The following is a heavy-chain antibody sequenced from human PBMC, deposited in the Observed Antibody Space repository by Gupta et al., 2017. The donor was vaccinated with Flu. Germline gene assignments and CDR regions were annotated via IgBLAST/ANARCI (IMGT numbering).Heavy chain of an antibody. CDR2: INPSGGST. CDR3: ARGRWLQLIDDPLGKIDAFDI. J-gene: IGHJ3*02. Sequence: MHWVRQAPGQGLEWMGIINPSGGSTSYAQKFQGRVTMTRDTSTSTVYMELSSLRSEDTAVYYCARGRWLQLIDDPLGKIDAFDIWGQGTMVTVSS. D-gene: IGHD5-12*01. V-gene: IGHV1-46*01.